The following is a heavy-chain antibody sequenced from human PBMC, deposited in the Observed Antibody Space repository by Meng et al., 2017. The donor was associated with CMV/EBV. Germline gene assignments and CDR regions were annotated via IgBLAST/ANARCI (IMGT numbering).Heavy chain of an antibody. V-gene: IGHV4-34*01. CDR2: INHSGST. CDR3: AFSQVVPAAKYYFDY. CDR1: GGSFSGYY. Sequence: GSLRLSCAVYGGSFSGYYWSWIRQPPGKGLEWIGEINHSGSTNYNPSLKSRVTISVDTSKNQFSLKLSSVTAADTAVYYCAFSQVVPAAKYYFDYWGQGTLVTVFS. D-gene: IGHD2-2*01. J-gene: IGHJ4*02.